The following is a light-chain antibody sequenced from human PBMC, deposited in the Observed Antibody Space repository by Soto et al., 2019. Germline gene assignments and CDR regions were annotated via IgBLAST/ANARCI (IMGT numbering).Light chain of an antibody. V-gene: IGLV3-1*01. CDR2: QDD. CDR3: QAWDSNTAI. CDR1: KLGDKY. Sequence: SSELTQPPSVSVSPGQTGTITCSGDKLGDKYACWYQQKPGQSPVLVIYQDDKRPSGIPERFSGSNSGNTATLSISGTQAMDEADYFCQAWDSNTAIFGGGTQLTVL. J-gene: IGLJ2*01.